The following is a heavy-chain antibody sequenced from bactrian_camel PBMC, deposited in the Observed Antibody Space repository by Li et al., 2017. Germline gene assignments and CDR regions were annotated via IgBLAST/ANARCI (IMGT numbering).Heavy chain of an antibody. CDR3: AAREYGLGYGY. V-gene: IGHV3S6*01. CDR1: GYIYSTYC. D-gene: IGHD5*01. Sequence: HVQLVESGGGSVQSGGSLRLSCKVTGYIYSTYCMGWFRQAPGKEREGVAQIDSDGDTSYAESVKGRFTISHNVAKNTLYLQMNSLKPEDTGMYYCAAREYGLGYGYWGQGTQVTVS. J-gene: IGHJ4*01. CDR2: IDSDGDT.